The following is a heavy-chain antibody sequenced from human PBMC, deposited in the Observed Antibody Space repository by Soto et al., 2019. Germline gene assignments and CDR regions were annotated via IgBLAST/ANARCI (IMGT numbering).Heavy chain of an antibody. J-gene: IGHJ3*02. CDR1: GFTFSNAW. V-gene: IGHV3-15*07. Sequence: GGSLRLSCAASGFTFSNAWMNWVRQAPGKGLEWVGRIKSKTDGGTTDYAAPVKGRFTISRDDSKNTLYLQMNSLKTEDTAVYYCTTLREVLLWFGESTLWDIWGQGTMVTVSS. CDR2: IKSKTDGGTT. D-gene: IGHD3-10*01. CDR3: TTLREVLLWFGESTLWDI.